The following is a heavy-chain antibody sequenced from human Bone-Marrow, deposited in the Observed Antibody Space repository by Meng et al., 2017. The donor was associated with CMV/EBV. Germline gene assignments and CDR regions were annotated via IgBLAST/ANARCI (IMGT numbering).Heavy chain of an antibody. V-gene: IGHV3-30*04. J-gene: IGHJ4*02. Sequence: GGSLRLSCAASGFTFSSYAMHWVRQAPGKGLEWVAVISYDGSNKYYADSVKGRFTISRDNSKNTLYLQMNSLRAEDTAVYYCARGPYQLLYYYFDYWGRGTLVTVSS. CDR1: GFTFSSYA. CDR2: ISYDGSNK. D-gene: IGHD2-2*02. CDR3: ARGPYQLLYYYFDY.